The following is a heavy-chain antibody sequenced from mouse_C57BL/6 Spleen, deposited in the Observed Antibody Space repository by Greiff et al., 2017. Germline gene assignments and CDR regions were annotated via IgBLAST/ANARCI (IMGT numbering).Heavy chain of an antibody. CDR3: ARTGYAMDY. CDR1: GYTFTSYW. V-gene: IGHV1-69*01. Sequence: QVHVKQPGAELVMPGASVKLSCKASGYTFTSYWMHWVKQRPGQGLEWIGEIDPSDSYTNYNQKFKGKSTLTVDKSSSTAYMQLSSLTSEDSAVYYCARTGYAMDYWGQGTSVTVSS. CDR2: IDPSDSYT. J-gene: IGHJ4*01.